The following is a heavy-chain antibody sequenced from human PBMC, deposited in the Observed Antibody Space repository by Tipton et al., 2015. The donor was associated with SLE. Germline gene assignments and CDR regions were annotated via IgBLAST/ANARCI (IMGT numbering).Heavy chain of an antibody. D-gene: IGHD5-18*01. Sequence: SLRLSCTASGFTFSSFEMNWVRQAPGTWLEWVSFISSSGNTMYYSDSVKGRFTISRDNAKNSLYLQMNSLRAEDTAVYYCARDTMGYGPDAFDIWGQGRMGTVSS. J-gene: IGHJ3*02. CDR3: ARDTMGYGPDAFDI. CDR2: ISSSGNTM. V-gene: IGHV3-48*03. CDR1: GFTFSSFE.